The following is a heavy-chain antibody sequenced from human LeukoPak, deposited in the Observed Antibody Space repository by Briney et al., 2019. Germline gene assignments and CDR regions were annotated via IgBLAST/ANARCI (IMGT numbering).Heavy chain of an antibody. CDR2: IYWNDDK. V-gene: IGHV2-5*01. CDR3: AHNAGARLLWFGEFGISWFDP. CDR1: GFSLSTSGVG. J-gene: IGHJ5*02. Sequence: SGPTLVNPTQTLTLTCTFSGFSLSTSGVGVGWIRQPPGKALEWLALIYWNDDKRYSPSLKSRLTITKDTSKNQVVLTMTNMDPVDTATYYCAHNAGARLLWFGEFGISWFDPWGQGTLVTVSS. D-gene: IGHD3-10*01.